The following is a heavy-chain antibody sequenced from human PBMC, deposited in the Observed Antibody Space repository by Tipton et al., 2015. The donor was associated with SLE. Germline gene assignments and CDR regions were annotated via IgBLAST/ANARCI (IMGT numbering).Heavy chain of an antibody. J-gene: IGHJ6*02. D-gene: IGHD2-8*02. CDR3: ARDHCTGGVCSYYYYYYGMGV. V-gene: IGHV4-34*01. CDR1: GGSFSGYY. Sequence: TLSLTCAVYGGSFSGYYWSWIRQPPGKGLEWIGEINHSGSTNYNPSLKSRVTISVDTSKNQFSLKLSSVTAADTAVYYCARDHCTGGVCSYYYYYYGMGVWGQGTPVTVSS. CDR2: INHSGST.